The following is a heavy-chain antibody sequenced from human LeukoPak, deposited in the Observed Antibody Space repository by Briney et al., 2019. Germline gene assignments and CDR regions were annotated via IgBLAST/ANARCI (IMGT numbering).Heavy chain of an antibody. CDR2: ISYSGST. D-gene: IGHD1-1*01. CDR1: GGSINSNGYY. V-gene: IGHV4-39*01. CDR3: ARQVRWTFDY. Sequence: PSETLSLTCTVSGGSINSNGYYWGWIRQPPGKGLEWIGSISYSGSTYYNPSLKSRVTISVDTSNNQFSLKMSSVTAADTAVYYCARQVRWTFDYCGQGTLVTVSS. J-gene: IGHJ4*02.